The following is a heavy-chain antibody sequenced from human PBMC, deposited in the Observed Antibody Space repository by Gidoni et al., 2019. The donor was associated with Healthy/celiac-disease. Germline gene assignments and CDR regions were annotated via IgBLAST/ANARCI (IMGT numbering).Heavy chain of an antibody. CDR3: AVGDYSSGWPFDY. V-gene: IGHV4-59*01. Sequence: QVQLQESGPGLVKPSETLSLTCPVSGGSISSYYWSWIRQPPGKGLEWIGYIYYSGSTNYNPSLKSRVTISVDTSKNQFSLKLSSVTAADTAVYYCAVGDYSSGWPFDYWGQGTLVTVSS. D-gene: IGHD6-19*01. J-gene: IGHJ4*02. CDR2: IYYSGST. CDR1: GGSISSYY.